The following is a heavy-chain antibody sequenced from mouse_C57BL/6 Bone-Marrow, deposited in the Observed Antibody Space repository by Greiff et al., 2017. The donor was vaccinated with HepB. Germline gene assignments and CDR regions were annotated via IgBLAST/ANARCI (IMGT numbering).Heavy chain of an antibody. J-gene: IGHJ4*01. CDR2: IDPENGDT. V-gene: IGHV14-4*01. D-gene: IGHD1-1*01. CDR3: TVRAGYGSSYYYAMDY. CDR1: GFNIKDDY. Sequence: EVQGVESGAELVRPGASVKLSCTASGFNIKDDYMHWVKQRPEQGLEWIGWIDPENGDTEYASKFQGKATITADTSSNTAYLQLSSLTSEDTAVYYCTVRAGYGSSYYYAMDYWGQGTSVTVSS.